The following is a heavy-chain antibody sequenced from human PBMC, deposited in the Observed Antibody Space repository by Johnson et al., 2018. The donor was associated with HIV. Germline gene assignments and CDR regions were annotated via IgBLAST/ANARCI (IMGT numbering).Heavy chain of an antibody. CDR1: RFTVSRNY. Sequence: VPLVESRGGLIQPGGSLRLSCSASRFTVSRNYMSWVRPAPGKGLEWVSVIYSGGSTYYADSVKGRFTISRDNSKNTLYLQMNSLRAEDTAVYYCASYSSSDAFDIWGQGTMVTVSS. J-gene: IGHJ3*02. CDR3: ASYSSSDAFDI. V-gene: IGHV3-53*01. D-gene: IGHD6-6*01. CDR2: IYSGGST.